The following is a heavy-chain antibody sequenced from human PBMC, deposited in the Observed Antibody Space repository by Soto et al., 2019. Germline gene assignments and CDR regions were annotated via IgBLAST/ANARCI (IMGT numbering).Heavy chain of an antibody. CDR3: AGPGYSSQDY. V-gene: IGHV3-23*01. D-gene: IGHD5-18*01. Sequence: LRLSCAASGFTFSSFALSWVRQAPGKGLEWVSAISGSGDGTDYADSVKGRFTISRDNSKNTLYLQMNSLRAEDTAVYYCAGPGYSSQDYWGQGALVTVSS. J-gene: IGHJ4*02. CDR2: ISGSGDGT. CDR1: GFTFSSFA.